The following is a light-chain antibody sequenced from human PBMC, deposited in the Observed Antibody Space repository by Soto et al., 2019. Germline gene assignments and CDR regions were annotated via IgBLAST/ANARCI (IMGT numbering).Light chain of an antibody. J-gene: IGKJ4*01. V-gene: IGKV1-13*02. CDR2: DAS. CDR3: QQFNSYSPLT. Sequence: AIRLTQSPSSLSASVGDRVTITCRASQGISSALAWYQQKPGKAPKLLIYDASSLESGVPSRFSGSGSGTDFTLTISSLQPEDFATYYCQQFNSYSPLTFGGGTKVEIK. CDR1: QGISSA.